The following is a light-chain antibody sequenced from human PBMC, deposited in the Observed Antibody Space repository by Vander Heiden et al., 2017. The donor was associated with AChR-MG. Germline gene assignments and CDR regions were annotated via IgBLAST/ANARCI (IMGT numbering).Light chain of an antibody. J-gene: IGKJ1*01. Sequence: EIVLTQSPASLSLSPGDRATLSCRSSQSLGNDDLAWYQQKPGQPPTLLIHGASRTATGIPGRFSGSGSGTDFTLTINKVEPGDFAVYFCQQYLSSPPTFGQWTKVEI. CDR1: QSLGNDD. V-gene: IGKV3-20*01. CDR2: GAS. CDR3: QQYLSSPPT.